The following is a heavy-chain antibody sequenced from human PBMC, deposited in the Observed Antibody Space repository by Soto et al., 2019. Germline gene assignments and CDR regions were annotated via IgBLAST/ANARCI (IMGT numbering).Heavy chain of an antibody. CDR2: ISGYNGNT. V-gene: IGHV1-18*04. J-gene: IGHJ4*02. CDR3: ARVPRGTWYAHLLY. Sequence: ASVKVSCKTSGYTFTSYGISWVRQAPGQGLEWLGWISGYNGNTNYAQLLQGRVTMTRDTSTSTAYMELRSLRSDDTAVYYCARVPRGTWYAHLLYWSQGTPVTVSS. D-gene: IGHD2-8*01. CDR1: GYTFTSYG.